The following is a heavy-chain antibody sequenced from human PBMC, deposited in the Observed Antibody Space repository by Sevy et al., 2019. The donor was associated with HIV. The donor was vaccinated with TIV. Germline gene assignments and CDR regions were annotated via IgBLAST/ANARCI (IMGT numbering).Heavy chain of an antibody. D-gene: IGHD6-13*01. CDR2: ISAYNGNT. Sequence: ASVKVSCKASGYTFTSYGISWVRQAPGQGLEWMGWISAYNGNTNYAQKLQGRVTMTTDTSTGTAYMELRSLRSDDTAVYYCARDPAFIAAAGTAYFQHWGQGTLVTVSS. CDR3: ARDPAFIAAAGTAYFQH. CDR1: GYTFTSYG. J-gene: IGHJ1*01. V-gene: IGHV1-18*01.